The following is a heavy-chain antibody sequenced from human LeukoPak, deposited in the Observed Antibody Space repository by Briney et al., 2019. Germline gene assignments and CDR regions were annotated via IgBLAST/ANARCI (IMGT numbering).Heavy chain of an antibody. D-gene: IGHD4-17*01. CDR1: GFTFSSYG. V-gene: IGHV3-30*18. Sequence: GRSLRLSCAASGFTFSSYGMHWVRQAPDKGLEWVAVISYDGSNKCYADSVMGRFTISRDNSKNTLYLQMNSLRAEDTAVYYCANDYGDHRTPYYWGQGTLVTVSS. CDR2: ISYDGSNK. J-gene: IGHJ4*02. CDR3: ANDYGDHRTPYY.